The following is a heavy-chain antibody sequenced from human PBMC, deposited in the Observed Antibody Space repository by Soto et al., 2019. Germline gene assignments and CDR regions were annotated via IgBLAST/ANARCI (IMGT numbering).Heavy chain of an antibody. J-gene: IGHJ4*02. Sequence: GGSLRLSCAASGFTFSSYGMHWVRQAPGKGLEWVAVISYDGSNKYYADSVKGRFTISRDNAKNSLYLQMNSLRAEDTAVYYCAIQFGVVLPAAMLKVGYWGQGTLVTVSS. D-gene: IGHD2-2*01. CDR2: ISYDGSNK. CDR3: AIQFGVVLPAAMLKVGY. CDR1: GFTFSSYG. V-gene: IGHV3-30*03.